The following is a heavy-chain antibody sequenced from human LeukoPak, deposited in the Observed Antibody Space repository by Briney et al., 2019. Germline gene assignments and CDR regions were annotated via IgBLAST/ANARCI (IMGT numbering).Heavy chain of an antibody. V-gene: IGHV4-39*01. CDR2: IYYSGST. J-gene: IGHJ2*01. Sequence: SETLSLTCTVSGGSISSRNYYWGWIRQPPGKGLEWVGSIYYSGSTYYNPSLKSRVTISVDTSKNQFSLKLSSVTAADTAVYFCASYYDSGGYYYATYCYFDPRGRGTMVTVSS. CDR1: GGSISSRNYY. D-gene: IGHD3-22*01. CDR3: ASYYDSGGYYYATYCYFDP.